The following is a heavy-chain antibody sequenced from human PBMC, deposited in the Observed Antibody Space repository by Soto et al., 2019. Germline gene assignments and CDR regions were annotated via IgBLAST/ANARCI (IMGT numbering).Heavy chain of an antibody. V-gene: IGHV3-30*18. J-gene: IGHJ4*02. CDR1: GFTFSSYG. Sequence: QVQLVESGGGVVQPGRSLRLSCAASGFTFSSYGMHWVRQAPGKGLEWVGVISYDGSNKYYADSVKGRFTISRDNSKNTLYLQMNSLIAEDTAVYYCAKDLGWLRNFDYWGQVTLVTVSS. D-gene: IGHD5-12*01. CDR2: ISYDGSNK. CDR3: AKDLGWLRNFDY.